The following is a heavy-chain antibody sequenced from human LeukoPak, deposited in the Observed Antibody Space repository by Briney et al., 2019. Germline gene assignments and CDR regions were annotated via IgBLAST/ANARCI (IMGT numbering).Heavy chain of an antibody. Sequence: GALRLSCAASGFIFSNAWMIWVRQAPGEGLEWVGRIKSKADGETADYAAPVKGRFIISRDDPKSTLYLQMNSLKTEDTAVYYCTTNWGWTGWGQGTLVTVSS. CDR1: GFIFSNAW. J-gene: IGHJ4*02. D-gene: IGHD7-27*01. V-gene: IGHV3-15*01. CDR3: TTNWGWTG. CDR2: IKSKADGETA.